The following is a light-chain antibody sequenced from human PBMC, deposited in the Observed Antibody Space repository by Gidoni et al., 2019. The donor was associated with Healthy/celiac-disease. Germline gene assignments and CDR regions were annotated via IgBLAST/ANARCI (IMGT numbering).Light chain of an antibody. CDR1: RGSIASNY. J-gene: IGLJ3*02. CDR3: QSYDSSTLV. V-gene: IGLV6-57*04. Sequence: NFMLTQPHSVSESPGKTVTISFTRSRGSIASNYVQWYQQRPGSAPTTVIYEDNQRPSGVPDRFSGSIDSSSNSASLTISGLKTEDEADYYCQSYDSSTLVFGGGTKLTVL. CDR2: EDN.